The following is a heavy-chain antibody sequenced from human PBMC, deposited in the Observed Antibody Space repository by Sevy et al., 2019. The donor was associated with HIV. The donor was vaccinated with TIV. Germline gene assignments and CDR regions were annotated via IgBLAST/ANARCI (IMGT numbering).Heavy chain of an antibody. CDR1: GFTFYNYG. D-gene: IGHD6-13*01. Sequence: GGSLRLSCAGSGFTFYNYGIHWVRQAPGKGLEWVTMISYDGKNENYADSVKGRFTISRDNSKNTVYLQMNSLRPDDTAFYYCAKDRSGSWSVDYWGQGTLVTVSS. V-gene: IGHV3-30*18. CDR3: AKDRSGSWSVDY. J-gene: IGHJ4*02. CDR2: ISYDGKNE.